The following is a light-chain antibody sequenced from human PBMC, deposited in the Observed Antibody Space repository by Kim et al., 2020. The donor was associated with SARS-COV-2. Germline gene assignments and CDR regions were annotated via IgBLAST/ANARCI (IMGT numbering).Light chain of an antibody. CDR1: QSIRLW. CDR2: DAS. CDR3: QQYSDWWT. V-gene: IGKV1-5*01. J-gene: IGKJ1*01. Sequence: DVQMTQSPSTLSASVGDRVTITCRASQSIRLWLAWYQQKPGKAPKLLIYDASSLEGGVPSRFSGSRSGTEFTLTISSLQPDDSATYYCQQYSDWWTFGQGTKVDIK.